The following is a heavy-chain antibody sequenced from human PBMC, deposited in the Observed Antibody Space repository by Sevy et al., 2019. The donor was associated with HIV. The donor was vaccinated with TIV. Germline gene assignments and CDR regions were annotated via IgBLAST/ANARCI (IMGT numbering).Heavy chain of an antibody. J-gene: IGHJ6*02. CDR2: ISGSGGST. V-gene: IGHV3-23*01. CDR1: GFTFSSYA. Sequence: RGSLRLSCAASGFTFSSYAMNWVRQAPGKGLEWVSGISGSGGSTYYVDSLKGRFTISRDNSKNTLYLQMNSLRAEDTAVYYCAKEGGYSSSTWANYYGLDVWGQGTTVTVSS. D-gene: IGHD6-19*01. CDR3: AKEGGYSSSTWANYYGLDV.